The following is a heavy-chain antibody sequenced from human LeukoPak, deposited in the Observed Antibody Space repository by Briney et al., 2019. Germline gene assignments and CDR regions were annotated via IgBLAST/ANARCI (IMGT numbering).Heavy chain of an antibody. CDR3: SSRLGRFYSPLDH. CDR2: INPSNGDT. Sequence: GASVRVSCKASGYTFSGYYMHWVRQAPGQGLEWMGWINPSNGDTNNAQPFQGRVTITLDTYIKTAYLEMTRLRSGQPAMYYCSSRLGRFYSPLDHWGQGTRLTLPT. V-gene: IGHV1-2*02. CDR1: GYTFSGYY. J-gene: IGHJ1*01. D-gene: IGHD3-16*01.